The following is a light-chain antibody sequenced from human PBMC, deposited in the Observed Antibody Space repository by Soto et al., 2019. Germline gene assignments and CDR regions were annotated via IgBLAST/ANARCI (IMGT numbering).Light chain of an antibody. CDR1: SSDVGGYNF. J-gene: IGLJ2*01. CDR3: SSYAGSSVPVA. Sequence: QSVLTQPPSASGSPGQSVTISCTGASSDVGGYNFVSWYQQHPGKAPKLVIYDVTKRPSGVPERFSGSKSGNTASLTVSGLQADDEADYYCSSYAGSSVPVAFGGGTKLTVL. V-gene: IGLV2-8*01. CDR2: DVT.